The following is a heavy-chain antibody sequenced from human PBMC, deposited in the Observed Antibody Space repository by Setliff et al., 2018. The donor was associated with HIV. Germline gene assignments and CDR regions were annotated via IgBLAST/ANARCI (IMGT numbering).Heavy chain of an antibody. CDR3: ARGNIVVVTAYFDY. V-gene: IGHV3-20*04. CDR2: ITSNGVSTI. J-gene: IGHJ4*02. D-gene: IGHD2-21*02. CDR1: GFTFNNNG. Sequence: GGSLRLSCAASGFTFNNNGMSWVRQAPGKGLEWVSGITSNGVSTIYYADSVRGRFTISRDNAKNSLYLQMNSLRAEDTAVYYCARGNIVVVTAYFDYWGQGTLVTVSS.